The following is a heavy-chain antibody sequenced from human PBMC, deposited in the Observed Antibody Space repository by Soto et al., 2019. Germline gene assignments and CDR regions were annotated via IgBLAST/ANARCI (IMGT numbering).Heavy chain of an antibody. V-gene: IGHV3-11*06. D-gene: IGHD3-3*01. Sequence: SLRLSCAGSGFSFSDYFITWIRQAPGKGLEWISYINNDATYRKYADSVKGRFTVSRDNAKNSVFLQMNSLRPEDTALYYCGKGDTIFGVVDDWGPGTLVTASS. CDR3: GKGDTIFGVVDD. CDR1: GFSFSDYF. J-gene: IGHJ4*02. CDR2: INNDATYR.